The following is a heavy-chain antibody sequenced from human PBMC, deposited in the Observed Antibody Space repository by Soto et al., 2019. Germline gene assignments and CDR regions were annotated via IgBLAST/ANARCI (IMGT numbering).Heavy chain of an antibody. CDR2: IRGFSPYT. V-gene: IGHV3-21*01. J-gene: IGHJ6*02. Sequence: NPGGSLRLSCISSGFTFRTYTMNWVRQAPGKGLEWVSGIRGFSPYTFYAESVKGRFTTSRDNAKNSLYLQMNSLRAEDTAVYYCARDRGYDAHDYYYNAMDVWGQGTTVTVSS. CDR1: GFTFRTYT. D-gene: IGHD2-15*01. CDR3: ARDRGYDAHDYYYNAMDV.